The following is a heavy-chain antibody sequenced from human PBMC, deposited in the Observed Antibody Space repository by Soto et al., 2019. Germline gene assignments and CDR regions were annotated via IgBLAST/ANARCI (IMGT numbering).Heavy chain of an antibody. J-gene: IGHJ4*03. V-gene: IGHV4-31*03. CDR1: GGSISSGGYY. Sequence: SETLSLTCTVSGGSISSGGYYWSWIRQHPGKGLEWIGYIYYSGSTYYNPSLKSRVTISVDTSKNQFSLKLSSVTAADTAVYYCARVVPDGESSGSKTRLGDFDFWGQGTLVTVSS. CDR3: ARVVPDGESSGSKTRLGDFDF. CDR2: IYYSGST. D-gene: IGHD6-19*01.